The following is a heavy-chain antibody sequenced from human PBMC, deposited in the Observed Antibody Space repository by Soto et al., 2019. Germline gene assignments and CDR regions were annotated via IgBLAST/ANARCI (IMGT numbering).Heavy chain of an antibody. CDR1: GYTFTSYA. CDR3: ARAARGWLRFPPHYGMDV. CDR2: INAGNGNT. V-gene: IGHV1-3*01. D-gene: IGHD5-12*01. J-gene: IGHJ6*02. Sequence: GASVKVSCKASGYTFTSYAMHWVRQAPGQRLEWMGWINAGNGNTKYSQKFQGRVTITRDTSASTAYMELSSLRSEDTAVYYCARAARGWLRFPPHYGMDVWGQGTTVTVSS.